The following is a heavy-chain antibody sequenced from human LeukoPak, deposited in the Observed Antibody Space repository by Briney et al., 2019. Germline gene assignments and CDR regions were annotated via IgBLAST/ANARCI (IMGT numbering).Heavy chain of an antibody. CDR3: AREVGFLEWLKPNWFDP. J-gene: IGHJ5*02. D-gene: IGHD3-3*01. CDR1: GFTFSTYA. CDR2: ISSSGSTI. V-gene: IGHV3-48*04. Sequence: GGSLRLSCAASGFTFSTYAMNWVRQAPGKGLEWVSYISSSGSTIYYADSVKGRFTISRDNAKNSLYLQMNSLRAEDTAVYYCAREVGFLEWLKPNWFDPWGQGTLVTVSS.